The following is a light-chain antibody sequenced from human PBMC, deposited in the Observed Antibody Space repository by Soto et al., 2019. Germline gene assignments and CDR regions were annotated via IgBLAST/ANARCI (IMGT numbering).Light chain of an antibody. CDR2: AAS. CDR3: QQTSSFPLT. J-gene: IGKJ4*02. Sequence: DIQMTQSPSSVSASVGDRVTITCRASQSISNWLAWYQQRPGEAPKFLIYAASRLQSGVPSRFSGSGSGTDFTRTISSLQPEDFATYYCQQTSSFPLTFGGGTKVEIE. V-gene: IGKV1-12*01. CDR1: QSISNW.